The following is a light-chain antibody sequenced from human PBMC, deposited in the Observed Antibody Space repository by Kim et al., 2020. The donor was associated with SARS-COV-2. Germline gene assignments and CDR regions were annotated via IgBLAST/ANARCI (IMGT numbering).Light chain of an antibody. CDR2: GAS. J-gene: IGKJ2*01. CDR3: QQYAGSPYT. CDR1: QSVSSGN. Sequence: EIVLTQSPGTLFLSLGQRATLSCRASQSVSSGNLAWYQQKPGQAPRLLIYGASSRATAIPDRFSGGGSGTDFTLTISRLEPEDFAVYYCQQYAGSPYTFGQGTKLEI. V-gene: IGKV3-20*01.